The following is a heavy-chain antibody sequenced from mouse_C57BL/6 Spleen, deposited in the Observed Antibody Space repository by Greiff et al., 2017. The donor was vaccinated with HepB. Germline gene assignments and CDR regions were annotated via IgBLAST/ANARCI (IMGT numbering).Heavy chain of an antibody. V-gene: IGHV3-1*01. CDR1: GYSITSGYD. Sequence: VQLQQSGPGMVKPSQSLSLTCTVTGYSITSGYDWHWIRHFPGNKLEWMGYISYSGSTNYNPSLKSRISITHDTSKNHFFLKLNSVTTEDTATYYCATAQANYAMDYWGQGTSVTVSS. D-gene: IGHD3-2*02. CDR2: ISYSGST. J-gene: IGHJ4*01. CDR3: ATAQANYAMDY.